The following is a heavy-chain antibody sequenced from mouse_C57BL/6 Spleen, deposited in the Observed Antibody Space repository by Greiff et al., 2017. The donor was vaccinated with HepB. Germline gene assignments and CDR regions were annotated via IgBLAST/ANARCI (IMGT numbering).Heavy chain of an antibody. CDR3: ARGYDGYYYAMDY. V-gene: IGHV1-80*01. J-gene: IGHJ4*01. CDR2: IYPGDGDT. CDR1: GYAFSSYW. Sequence: VKLVESGAELVKPGASVKISCKASGYAFSSYWMNWVKQRPGKGLEWIGQIYPGDGDTNYNGKFKGKATLPADKSSSTAYQQLSSLTSEDSAVYFCARGYDGYYYAMDYWGQGTSVTVSS. D-gene: IGHD2-12*01.